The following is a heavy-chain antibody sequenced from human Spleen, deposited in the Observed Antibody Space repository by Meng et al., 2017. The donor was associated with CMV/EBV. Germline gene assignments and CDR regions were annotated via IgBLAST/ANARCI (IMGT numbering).Heavy chain of an antibody. V-gene: IGHV3-30*04. D-gene: IGHD3-16*01. CDR3: ARDGMGPIVGIISLDY. CDR2: ISYDGSDK. J-gene: IGHJ4*02. Sequence: SGFTFSSLAMHWVRQAPGKGLEWVAVISYDGSDKYYADSVKGRFTISRDNSKNTLYLQMNSLRAEDTAVYYCARDGMGPIVGIISLDYWGQGTLVTVSS. CDR1: GFTFSSLA.